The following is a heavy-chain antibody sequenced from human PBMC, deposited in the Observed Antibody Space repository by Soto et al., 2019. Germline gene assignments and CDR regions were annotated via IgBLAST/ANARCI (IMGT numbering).Heavy chain of an antibody. Sequence: GPGLVKPSETLSLTCTVSGDSMTKYYWSWIRQPAGKGLEWIGRIYTSGSTNYNPSLKSRVTMSIDTSNNHFSLKLKSVTAADTAVYYCARTVGAAYYCDFWGQGALVTVSS. CDR1: GDSMTKYY. D-gene: IGHD1-26*01. CDR3: ARTVGAAYYCDF. V-gene: IGHV4-4*07. CDR2: IYTSGST. J-gene: IGHJ4*02.